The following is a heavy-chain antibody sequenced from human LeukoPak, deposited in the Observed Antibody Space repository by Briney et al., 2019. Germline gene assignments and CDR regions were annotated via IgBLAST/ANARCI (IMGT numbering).Heavy chain of an antibody. V-gene: IGHV1-2*06. CDR1: GYTFTGYY. CDR3: ARSRWLQNVEVDY. Sequence: ASVKVSCKASGYTFTGYYMHWVRQAPGQGLEWMGRINPNSGGTNYAQKFQGRVTMTRDTSISTAYMELSRLRSDDTAVYYCARSRWLQNVEVDYWGQGTLVTVSS. D-gene: IGHD5-24*01. J-gene: IGHJ4*02. CDR2: INPNSGGT.